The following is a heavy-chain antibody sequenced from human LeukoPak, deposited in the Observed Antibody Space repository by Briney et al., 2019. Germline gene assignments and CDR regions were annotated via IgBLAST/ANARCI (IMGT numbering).Heavy chain of an antibody. D-gene: IGHD5-18*01. Sequence: GGSLRLSCAASGFTFSSSGMGWVGQAPGKGLECVSPITGSGGSTSYTDSVKGRFTISRDNSKNTLYLQMNSLRAEDTAVYYCARGRNTGRQFYFDYWGQGTLVTVAS. CDR1: GFTFSSSG. J-gene: IGHJ4*02. CDR2: ITGSGGST. CDR3: ARGRNTGRQFYFDY. V-gene: IGHV3-23*01.